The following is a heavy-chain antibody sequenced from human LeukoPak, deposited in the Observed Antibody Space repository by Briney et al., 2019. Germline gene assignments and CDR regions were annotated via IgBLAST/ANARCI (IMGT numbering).Heavy chain of an antibody. CDR2: IYHSGST. D-gene: IGHD6-13*01. V-gene: IGHV4-4*02. CDR1: GGSISSSNW. CDR3: ARGLYSSSWYGPDY. Sequence: PSETLSLTCAVSGGSISSSNWWSWVRQPPGKGLEWIGEIYHSGSTNYNPSLKSRVTISVDKSKNQFSLKLSSVTAADTAVYYCARGLYSSSWYGPDYWGQGTLVTVSS. J-gene: IGHJ4*02.